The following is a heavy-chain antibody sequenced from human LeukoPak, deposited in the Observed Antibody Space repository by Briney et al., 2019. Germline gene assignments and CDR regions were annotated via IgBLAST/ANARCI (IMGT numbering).Heavy chain of an antibody. CDR1: GFTFSSYS. Sequence: GGSLRLSCAASGFTFSSYSMNWVRQAPGKGLEWVSSISSSSSYIYYADSVKGRFTISRDNAKISLYLQMNSLRAEDTAVYYCARSRLSHNWFDPWGQGTLVTVSS. CDR2: ISSSSSYI. D-gene: IGHD3-16*02. J-gene: IGHJ5*02. V-gene: IGHV3-21*01. CDR3: ARSRLSHNWFDP.